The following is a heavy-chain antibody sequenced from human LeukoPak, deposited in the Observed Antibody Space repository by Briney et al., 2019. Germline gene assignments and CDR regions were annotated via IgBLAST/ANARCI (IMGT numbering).Heavy chain of an antibody. J-gene: IGHJ4*02. CDR1: GFTFSSYA. CDR2: ISYDGSNK. Sequence: GGSLRLSCAASGFTFSSYAMHWVRQAPGKGLEWVAVISYDGSNKYCADSVKGRFTISRDNSKNTLYLQMNSLRAEDTAVYYCAKRIPQIAAPNSPLDYWGQGTLVTVSS. D-gene: IGHD2-15*01. V-gene: IGHV3-30*04. CDR3: AKRIPQIAAPNSPLDY.